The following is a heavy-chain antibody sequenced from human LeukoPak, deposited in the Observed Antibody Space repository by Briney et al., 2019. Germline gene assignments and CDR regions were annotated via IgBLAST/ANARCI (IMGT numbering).Heavy chain of an antibody. V-gene: IGHV4-59*01. CDR1: GGSISSYY. CDR3: ARHYYDSSGYYPGAFDI. CDR2: IYYSGST. D-gene: IGHD3-22*01. Sequence: SETLSLTCTVSGGSISSYYWSWIRQPPGKGLEWIGYIYYSGSTNYNPSLKSRVTISVDTSKNQFSLKLSSVTAADTAVYYCARHYYDSSGYYPGAFDIWGQGTMVTVSS. J-gene: IGHJ3*02.